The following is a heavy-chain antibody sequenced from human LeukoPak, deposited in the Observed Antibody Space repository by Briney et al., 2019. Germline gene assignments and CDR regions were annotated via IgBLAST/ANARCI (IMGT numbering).Heavy chain of an antibody. CDR2: INHSGST. D-gene: IGHD5-12*01. V-gene: IGHV4-34*01. CDR3: ARGRVDEYSGYDSGKGLDY. J-gene: IGHJ4*02. Sequence: PSETLSLTCAVYGGSFSGYYWSWIRQPPGKGLEWMGEINHSGSTNYNPSLKSRVTISVDTSKNQFSLKLSSVTAADTAVYYCARGRVDEYSGYDSGKGLDYWGQGTLVTVSS. CDR1: GGSFSGYY.